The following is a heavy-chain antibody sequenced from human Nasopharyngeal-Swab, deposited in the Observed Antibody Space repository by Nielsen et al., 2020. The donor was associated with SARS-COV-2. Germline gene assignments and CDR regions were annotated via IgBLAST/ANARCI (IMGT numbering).Heavy chain of an antibody. CDR3: ARGGRRITMVRGVKQGYGMDV. CDR1: GYTFTGYY. Sequence: ASVKVSCKASGYTFTGYYMHWVRQAPGQGLEWMGWINPNSGGTNYAQKFQGRVTMTRDTSISTAYMELSRLRSDDTAVYYCARGGRRITMVRGVKQGYGMDVWGQGTTVTVSS. J-gene: IGHJ6*02. D-gene: IGHD3-10*01. V-gene: IGHV1-2*02. CDR2: INPNSGGT.